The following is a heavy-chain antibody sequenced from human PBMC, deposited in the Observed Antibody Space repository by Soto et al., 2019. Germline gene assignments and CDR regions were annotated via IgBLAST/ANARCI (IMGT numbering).Heavy chain of an antibody. D-gene: IGHD5-18*01. CDR1: GFTFSNYG. V-gene: IGHV3-30*18. J-gene: IGHJ4*02. Sequence: PGGSLRLSCAASGFTFSNYGMHWVRQAPGKGLEWVAVISYDGSDKYYADSVKGRFTISRDNSKNTLFLQMNSLRAEDTAVYYCAKGYSYVDDHWGQGTLVTVSS. CDR3: AKGYSYVDDH. CDR2: ISYDGSDK.